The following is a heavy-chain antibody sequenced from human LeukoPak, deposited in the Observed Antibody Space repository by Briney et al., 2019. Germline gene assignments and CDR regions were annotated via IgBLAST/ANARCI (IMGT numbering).Heavy chain of an antibody. J-gene: IGHJ4*02. CDR1: GFTFNSYG. V-gene: IGHV3-33*01. CDR3: PRARTTRGFDY. Sequence: GGSLRLSCAASGFTFNSYGIHWVRQAPGKGLEWVAFIWYDGSNKYYADSVKGRFTISRDNSKNTLYLQMNSLRAEDTAVYYCPRARTTRGFDYWGQGTLVTVSS. D-gene: IGHD4-17*01. CDR2: IWYDGSNK.